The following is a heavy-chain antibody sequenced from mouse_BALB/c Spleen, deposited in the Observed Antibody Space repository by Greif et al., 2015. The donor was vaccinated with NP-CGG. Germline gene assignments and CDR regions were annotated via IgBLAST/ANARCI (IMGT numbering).Heavy chain of an antibody. Sequence: EVKLMESGGGLVQPGGSRKLSCAASGFTFSSFGMHWVRQAPEKGLEWVAYISSGSSTIYYADTVKGRFTISRDNPKNTLFLQMTSLRSEDTAMYYCARGGYGDYWGQGTTLTVSS. D-gene: IGHD2-2*01. CDR2: ISSGSSTI. CDR1: GFTFSSFG. V-gene: IGHV5-17*02. J-gene: IGHJ2*01. CDR3: ARGGYGDY.